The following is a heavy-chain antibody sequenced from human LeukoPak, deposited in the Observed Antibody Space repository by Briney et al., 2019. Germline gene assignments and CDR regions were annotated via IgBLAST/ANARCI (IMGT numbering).Heavy chain of an antibody. CDR1: GGSISSGSYY. CDR3: ARVSSSWYGGLDY. Sequence: SETLSLTCTVSGGSISSGSYYWSWIRQPAGKGLEWIGRIYTSGSTNYNPSLKSRVTISVDTSKNQFSLKLSSVTAADTAVYYCARVSSSWYGGLDYWGQGTLVTVSS. V-gene: IGHV4-61*02. D-gene: IGHD6-13*01. CDR2: IYTSGST. J-gene: IGHJ4*02.